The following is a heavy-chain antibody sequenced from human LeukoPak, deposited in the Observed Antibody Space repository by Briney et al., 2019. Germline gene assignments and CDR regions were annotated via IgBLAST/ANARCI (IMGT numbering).Heavy chain of an antibody. CDR2: IYSNNST. CDR3: ARGITLMIXAPAY. CDR1: GFSVRNNY. J-gene: IGHJ4*02. D-gene: IGHD3-22*01. V-gene: IGHV3-53*01. Sequence: GGSLRLSCAASGFSVRNNYMTWVRQAPGKGLEWVSVIYSNNSTYYADSVKGRFTISRDNSKNTVYLQMNSLRAEDTAVYYCARGITLMIXAPAYWGQGTLVXVXS.